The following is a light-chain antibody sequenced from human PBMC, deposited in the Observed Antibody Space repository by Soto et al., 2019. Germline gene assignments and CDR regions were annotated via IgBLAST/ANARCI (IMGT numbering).Light chain of an antibody. CDR3: QQYNNWPPIT. CDR1: QSVGSS. V-gene: IGKV3-15*01. J-gene: IGKJ5*01. Sequence: EIVMTQSPATLPLSPGERVTLSFRASQSVGSSLAWYQQKPGQAPRLLIYGASTRATGIPARFSGSGSGTDFTLAISSLQSEDFAVYYGQQYNNWPPITFGQGTRLEIK. CDR2: GAS.